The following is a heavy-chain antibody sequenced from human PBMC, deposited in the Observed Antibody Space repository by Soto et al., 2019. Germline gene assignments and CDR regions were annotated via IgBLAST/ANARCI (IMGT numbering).Heavy chain of an antibody. D-gene: IGHD2-15*01. CDR1: GFTFVSYV. CDR2: TLYDGSIK. J-gene: IGHJ6*02. Sequence: GGSLRLSCAASGFTFVSYVMHWVRQAPGKGLEWVSLTLYDGSIKNYADSMKGRFTISRDNSKNTVYLQMGSLRPEDTAVYYCARGKGYCSGETCYGDYFSGLDVWGQGTTVTVSS. V-gene: IGHV3-30*04. CDR3: ARGKGYCSGETCYGDYFSGLDV.